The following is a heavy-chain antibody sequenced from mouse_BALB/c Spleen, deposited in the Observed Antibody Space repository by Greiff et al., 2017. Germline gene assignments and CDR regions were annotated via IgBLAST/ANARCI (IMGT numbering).Heavy chain of an antibody. CDR2: ISSGGSYT. CDR3: ARDEALFAY. D-gene: IGHD3-2*02. CDR1: GFTFSSYA. V-gene: IGHV5-9-4*01. Sequence: DVHLVESGGGLVKPGGSLKLSCAASGFTFSSYAMSWVRQSPEKRLEWVAEISSGGSYTYYPDTVTGRFTISRDNAKNTLYLEMSSLRSEDTAMYYCARDEALFAYWGQGTLVTVSA. J-gene: IGHJ3*01.